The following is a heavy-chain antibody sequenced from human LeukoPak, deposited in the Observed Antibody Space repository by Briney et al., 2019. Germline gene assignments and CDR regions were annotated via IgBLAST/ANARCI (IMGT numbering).Heavy chain of an antibody. CDR1: GGSISSYY. D-gene: IGHD3-22*01. J-gene: IGHJ5*02. Sequence: SETLSLTCTVSGGSISSYYWSWIRQPAGKGLEWIGRIYTSGSTNYNPSLKSRVTISVDTSKNQFSLKLSSVTAADTAVYYCASIYDSSGYYPFDPWGQGTLVTVSS. V-gene: IGHV4-4*07. CDR3: ASIYDSSGYYPFDP. CDR2: IYTSGST.